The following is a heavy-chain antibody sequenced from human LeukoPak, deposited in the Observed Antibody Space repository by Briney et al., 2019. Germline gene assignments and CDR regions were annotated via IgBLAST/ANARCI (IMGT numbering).Heavy chain of an antibody. V-gene: IGHV3-15*01. CDR2: IKSKTDGGTT. Sequence: GGSLRLSCAASGFTFSNAWMSWVRQAPGKGLEWVGRIKSKTDGGTTDYAAPVKGRFTISRDDSKNTLYLQMNSLKTEDTAVYYCTTHTVVLTWYNWFDPWGQGTLVTVSS. CDR3: TTHTVVLTWYNWFDP. J-gene: IGHJ5*02. CDR1: GFTFSNAW. D-gene: IGHD2/OR15-2a*01.